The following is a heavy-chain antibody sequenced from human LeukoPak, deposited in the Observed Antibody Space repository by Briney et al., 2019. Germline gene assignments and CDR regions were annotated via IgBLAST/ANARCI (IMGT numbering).Heavy chain of an antibody. CDR1: GYSISSGYY. D-gene: IGHD3-10*01. J-gene: IGHJ4*02. Sequence: SETLSLTCAVSGYSISSGYYWGWIRQPPGKGLERIGSIYHSGSAYYNPSLKSRVTISVDTSKNQFSLKLSSVTAADTAVYYCARDDAYYGSGSDYWGQGTLVTVSS. CDR2: IYHSGSA. CDR3: ARDDAYYGSGSDY. V-gene: IGHV4-38-2*02.